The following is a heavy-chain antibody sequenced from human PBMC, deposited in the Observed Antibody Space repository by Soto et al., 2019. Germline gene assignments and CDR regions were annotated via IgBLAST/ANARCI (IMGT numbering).Heavy chain of an antibody. Sequence: PGGSLRLSCAASGFTFSSYGMHWVRQAPGKGLEWVAVIWYDGSNKYQADSVKGRFTISRDNSKNTLYLQMNSLRAEDTAVYYCARDTEGFSGYDFAYWGQGTLVTVSS. CDR1: GFTFSSYG. V-gene: IGHV3-33*01. D-gene: IGHD5-12*01. J-gene: IGHJ4*02. CDR3: ARDTEGFSGYDFAY. CDR2: IWYDGSNK.